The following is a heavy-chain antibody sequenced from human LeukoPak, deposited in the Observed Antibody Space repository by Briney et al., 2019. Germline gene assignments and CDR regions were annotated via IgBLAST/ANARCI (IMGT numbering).Heavy chain of an antibody. J-gene: IGHJ4*02. V-gene: IGHV3-7*01. CDR2: IKQDGSEK. CDR3: ARDEWLVKGDY. D-gene: IGHD6-19*01. Sequence: GGSLRLSCAASGFTFSSYSMNWVRQAPGKGLEWVANIKQDGSEKYYVDSVKGRFTISRDNAKNSLYLQMNSLRAEDTAVYYCARDEWLVKGDYWGQGTLVTVSS. CDR1: GFTFSSYS.